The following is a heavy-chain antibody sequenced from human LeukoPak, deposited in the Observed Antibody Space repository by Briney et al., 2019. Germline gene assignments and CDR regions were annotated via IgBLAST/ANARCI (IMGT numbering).Heavy chain of an antibody. CDR3: AREGWVLVTADYYYYMDV. CDR2: ISSGGTTI. Sequence: TGGSLRLSCAPSGFTFSSYSMNWVRQAPGKGLEWVSYISSGGTTIYYADSVKGRFTISRGNAKNSLDMQMNNLRAEDTAVYYCAREGWVLVTADYYYYMDVWGKGTTVTVSS. D-gene: IGHD1-26*01. V-gene: IGHV3-48*01. J-gene: IGHJ6*03. CDR1: GFTFSSYS.